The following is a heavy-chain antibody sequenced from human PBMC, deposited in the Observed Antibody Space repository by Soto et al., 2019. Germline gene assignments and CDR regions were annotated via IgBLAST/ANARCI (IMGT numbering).Heavy chain of an antibody. CDR2: IIPIFGTA. D-gene: IGHD3-3*01. J-gene: IGHJ5*02. CDR3: ARGPFVERERFLEWAPSEVAKWFDP. CDR1: GGTFSSYA. Sequence: SVKVSCKASGGTFSSYAISWVRQAPGQGLEWMGGIIPIFGTANYAQKFQGRVTITADESTSTAYMELSSLRSEDTAVYYCARGPFVERERFLEWAPSEVAKWFDPWGQGTLVTVSS. V-gene: IGHV1-69*13.